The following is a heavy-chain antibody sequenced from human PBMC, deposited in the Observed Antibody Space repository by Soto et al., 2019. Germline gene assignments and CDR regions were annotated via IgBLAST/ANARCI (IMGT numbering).Heavy chain of an antibody. J-gene: IGHJ4*02. Sequence: ASVKVSCKASGYTFTGHYIHWVRQAPGQGPEWMGEIGPARGDTRYAQKCQGRVTLSRDASITTVYMELNNLRPDDTAVYYCGRGRSGQLVVFYWGQGTTVTVSS. CDR3: GRGRSGQLVVFY. CDR1: GYTFTGHY. D-gene: IGHD3-10*01. CDR2: IGPARGDT. V-gene: IGHV1-2*02.